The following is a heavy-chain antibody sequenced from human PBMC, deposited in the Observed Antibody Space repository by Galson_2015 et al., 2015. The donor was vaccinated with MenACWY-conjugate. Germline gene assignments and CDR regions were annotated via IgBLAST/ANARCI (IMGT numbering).Heavy chain of an antibody. CDR1: GFTFSSYN. CDR2: ISSYSTYI. CDR3: ARTAGSVPP. Sequence: SLRLSCAASGFTFSSYNMHWVRQAPGKGLQWVSSISSYSTYIYYEDSLKGRFTISRDNANNSLYLELNTLRAEDTAVYFCARTAGSVPPWGQGTLVTVSS. V-gene: IGHV3-21*01. D-gene: IGHD6-13*01. J-gene: IGHJ5*02.